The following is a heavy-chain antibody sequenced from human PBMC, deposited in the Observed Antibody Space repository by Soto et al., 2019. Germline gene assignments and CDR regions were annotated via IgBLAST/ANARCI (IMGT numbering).Heavy chain of an antibody. CDR1: GGTFSSYA. CDR3: ARVGIDCSSTSCYGDYYYYGMDV. Sequence: SVKVSCKASGGTFSSYAISWVRQAPGQGLEWMGGIIPIFGTANYAQKFQGRVTITADESTSTAYMELSSLRSEDTAVYYCARVGIDCSSTSCYGDYYYYGMDVWGQGTTVTVSS. D-gene: IGHD2-2*01. J-gene: IGHJ6*02. V-gene: IGHV1-69*13. CDR2: IIPIFGTA.